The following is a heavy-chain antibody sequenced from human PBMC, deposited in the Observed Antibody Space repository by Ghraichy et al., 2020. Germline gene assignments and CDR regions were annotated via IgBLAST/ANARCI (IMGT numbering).Heavy chain of an antibody. D-gene: IGHD6-19*01. CDR2: LTGSGGST. V-gene: IGHV3-23*01. J-gene: IGHJ4*02. CDR3: AKTSVAGSAEDFDS. CDR1: GFTFSSYA. Sequence: GGSLRLSCAASGFTFSSYAMSWVRQAPVKGLEWVSTLTGSGGSTDYADSVKGRFTISRDNSKDTLYLQMNSLRVEDTAVYYCAKTSVAGSAEDFDSWGQGTLVTVSS.